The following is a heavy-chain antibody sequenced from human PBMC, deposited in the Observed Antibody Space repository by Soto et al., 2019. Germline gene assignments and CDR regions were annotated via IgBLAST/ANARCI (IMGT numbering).Heavy chain of an antibody. CDR2: INTSGGNT. CDR3: TKDWQHDS. Sequence: VQLLESGGGLVQPGGSLRLSCAASGFTFSNYAMTWVRQAPGKGLESVSTINTSGGNTHYADSVKGRFSVSRDNSKNTLSLQMNSLRAEDTAVYYCTKDWQHDSWGQGTLVTVSS. D-gene: IGHD6-13*01. CDR1: GFTFSNYA. J-gene: IGHJ5*01. V-gene: IGHV3-23*01.